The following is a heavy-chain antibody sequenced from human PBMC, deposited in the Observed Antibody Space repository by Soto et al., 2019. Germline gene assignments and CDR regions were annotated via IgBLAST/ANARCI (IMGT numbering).Heavy chain of an antibody. CDR2: ISRSSIYI. CDR1: GFTFSTYS. CDR3: VKQQLKPAGFASFGFDY. Sequence: GGSLRLSCAASGFTFSTYSMNWVRQAPGKGLEWVASISRSSIYIYYTDSVKGRFTISRDNAKNSLYLQMKSLRAEDTAVYYCVKQQLKPAGFASFGFDYWGQGTMVTVYS. J-gene: IGHJ4*02. D-gene: IGHD6-13*01. V-gene: IGHV3-21*01.